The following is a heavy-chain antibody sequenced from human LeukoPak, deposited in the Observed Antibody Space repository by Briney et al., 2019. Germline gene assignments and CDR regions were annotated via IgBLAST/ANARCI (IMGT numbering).Heavy chain of an antibody. CDR1: GGSISSSSYY. CDR3: ARSITMVLQY. Sequence: SETLSLTCTVSGGSISSSSYYWGWIRQHPGKGLEWIGYIYYSGSTYYNPSLKSRVTISVDTSKNQFSLKLSSVTAADTAVYYCARSITMVLQYWGQGTLVTVSS. J-gene: IGHJ4*02. D-gene: IGHD3-10*01. CDR2: IYYSGST. V-gene: IGHV4-31*03.